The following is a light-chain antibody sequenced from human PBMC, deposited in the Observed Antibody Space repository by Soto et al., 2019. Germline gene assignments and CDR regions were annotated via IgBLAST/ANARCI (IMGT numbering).Light chain of an antibody. CDR3: TSYTTTSARV. Sequence: QSALTQPASVSGSPGQSITVSFTGTSSDVGGYNYVSWYQHHPGRAPKLIIYEVSNRPSGVSNLFSGSKSGNTAFLTISGLQAEDEADYYCTSYTTTSARVFGSGTKVTVL. V-gene: IGLV2-14*01. CDR2: EVS. CDR1: SSDVGGYNY. J-gene: IGLJ1*01.